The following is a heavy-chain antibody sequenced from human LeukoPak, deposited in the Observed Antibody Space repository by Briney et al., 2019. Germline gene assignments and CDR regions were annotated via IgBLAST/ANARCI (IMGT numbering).Heavy chain of an antibody. CDR2: IKQHGNEK. CDR3: AKDNGIAVAGIFDY. D-gene: IGHD6-19*01. Sequence: GGSLRLSCAASGFTFSSYWMTWVRQAPGKGLEWVANIKQHGNEKYYVDSVKGRFTISRDNANNSLYLQMNNLRAEDTAVYYCAKDNGIAVAGIFDYWGQGTLVTVSS. V-gene: IGHV3-7*03. J-gene: IGHJ4*02. CDR1: GFTFSSYW.